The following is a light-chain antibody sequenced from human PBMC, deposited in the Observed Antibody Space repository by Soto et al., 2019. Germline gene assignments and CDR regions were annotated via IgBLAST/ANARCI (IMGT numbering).Light chain of an antibody. Sequence: DIQLTQSPSFLSASVGDRVTITCRASQAIDTYLAWYQKKPGKAPKLLSYAASLLQSGVPSRFSGGGSGTEFTLTINSLQPEDFANYYCQQLNSFPFIFGQGTRLEIK. CDR2: AAS. CDR3: QQLNSFPFI. CDR1: QAIDTY. J-gene: IGKJ5*01. V-gene: IGKV1-9*01.